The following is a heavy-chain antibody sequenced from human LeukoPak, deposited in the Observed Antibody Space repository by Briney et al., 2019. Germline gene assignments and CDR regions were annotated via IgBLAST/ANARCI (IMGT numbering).Heavy chain of an antibody. CDR3: ASSYGDAYFDY. D-gene: IGHD4-17*01. V-gene: IGHV4-59*01. Sequence: SETLPLTRTVSGGSISSYYWSWIRQPPGKGLEWIGYIYYSGSTNYNPSLKSRVTISVDTSKNQFSLKLSSVTAADTAVYYCASSYGDAYFDYWGQGTLVTVSS. J-gene: IGHJ4*02. CDR1: GGSISSYY. CDR2: IYYSGST.